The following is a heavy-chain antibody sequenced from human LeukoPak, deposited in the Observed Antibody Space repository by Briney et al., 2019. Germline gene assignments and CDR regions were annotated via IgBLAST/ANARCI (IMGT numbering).Heavy chain of an antibody. J-gene: IGHJ4*02. CDR2: ISGSGPST. D-gene: IGHD6-19*01. V-gene: IGHV3-23*01. CDR1: GFIFQNYA. CDR3: ARLPTFYFDSSHYLYDF. Sequence: GGSLRLSCAASGFIFQNYAMSWVRQAPGKGLERTSSISGSGPSTEYADSVKGRFTISRDRAKNTLYLQMSNLRVEDTAVYYCARLPTFYFDSSHYLYDFWGQGTLVTVSS.